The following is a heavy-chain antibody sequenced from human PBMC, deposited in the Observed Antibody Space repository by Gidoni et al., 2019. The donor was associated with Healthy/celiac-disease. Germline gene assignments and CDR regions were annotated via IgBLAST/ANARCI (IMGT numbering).Heavy chain of an antibody. J-gene: IGHJ4*02. Sequence: EVQLLESGGGLVQPGGSLRLSCAASGFTFSRYALSWVRQAPGKGLAGVSAISGSGGSTYYADSVKGRFTISRDNSKNTLYLQMNSLRAEDTAVYYCAKDTALRFLEWLFRDYYFDYWGQGTLVTVSS. CDR2: ISGSGGST. CDR1: GFTFSRYA. CDR3: AKDTALRFLEWLFRDYYFDY. D-gene: IGHD3-3*01. V-gene: IGHV3-23*01.